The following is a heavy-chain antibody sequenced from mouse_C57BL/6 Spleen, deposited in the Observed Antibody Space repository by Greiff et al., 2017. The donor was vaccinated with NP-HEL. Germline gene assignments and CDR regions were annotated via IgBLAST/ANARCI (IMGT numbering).Heavy chain of an antibody. CDR1: GYTFTSYW. CDR2: IYPGSGST. Sequence: VQLQQPGAELVKPGASVKMSCKASGYTFTSYWITWVKQRPGQGLEWIGDIYPGSGSTNYNEKFKSKATLTVDTSSSTAYMQLSSLTSEDSAVYYCARGGRYSNYWYFDVWGTGTTVTVSS. D-gene: IGHD2-5*01. CDR3: ARGGRYSNYWYFDV. V-gene: IGHV1-55*01. J-gene: IGHJ1*03.